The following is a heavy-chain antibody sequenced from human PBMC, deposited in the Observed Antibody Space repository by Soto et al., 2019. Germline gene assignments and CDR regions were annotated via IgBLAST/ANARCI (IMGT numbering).Heavy chain of an antibody. CDR2: ISYDGSNK. Sequence: GGSLRLSCAASGFTFSSYGMHWVRQAPGKGLEWVAVISYDGSNKYYADSVKGRFTISRDNSKNTLYLQMNSLRAEDTAVYYCAKDRDDFWSGYYLLFGYWGQGTLVTVSS. D-gene: IGHD3-3*01. CDR1: GFTFSSYG. J-gene: IGHJ4*02. CDR3: AKDRDDFWSGYYLLFGY. V-gene: IGHV3-30*18.